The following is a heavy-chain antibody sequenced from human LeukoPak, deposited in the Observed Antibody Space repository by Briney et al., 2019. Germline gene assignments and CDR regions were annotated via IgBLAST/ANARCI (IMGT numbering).Heavy chain of an antibody. CDR2: IKGGGGDP. Sequence: QPGGSLRLSCAASGFTFSTYAMGWGRQAPGEGLERVSSIKGGGGDPFYADSVRGRFTISRDKSKNTLYLQLNSLRAEDTAVYFCAQGGHDYNPFYYWGQGTLVTVSS. J-gene: IGHJ4*02. CDR3: AQGGHDYNPFYY. D-gene: IGHD4-11*01. V-gene: IGHV3-23*01. CDR1: GFTFSTYA.